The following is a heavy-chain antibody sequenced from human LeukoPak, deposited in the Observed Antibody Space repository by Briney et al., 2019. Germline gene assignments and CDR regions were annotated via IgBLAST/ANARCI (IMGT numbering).Heavy chain of an antibody. CDR1: GGSITNRTDH. CDR3: ARHTGPDTMMVVVSPVGWFDP. CDR2: IYHSGRT. J-gene: IGHJ5*02. Sequence: PSETLSLTCTVSGGSITNRTDHWAWIRQPPGKGLEWIGSIYHSGRTYYNPSLKSRVTISVDTFKRQFSLKLSSVTAADTSVYYCARHTGPDTMMVVVSPVGWFDPWGQGTQVTVSS. D-gene: IGHD3-22*01. V-gene: IGHV4-39*01.